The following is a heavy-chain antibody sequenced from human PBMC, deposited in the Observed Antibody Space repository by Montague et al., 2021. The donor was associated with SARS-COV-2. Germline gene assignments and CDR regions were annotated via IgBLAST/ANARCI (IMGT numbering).Heavy chain of an antibody. CDR2: IDWDDDK. CDR1: GFSLSTSGMC. CDR3: ARYTDGYNYHSQGSFDY. J-gene: IGHJ4*02. Sequence: VKPTQTLTLTCTFSGFSLSTSGMCVSWIRQPPGKALEWLARIDWDDDKYYSTSLKTRLTISKDTSKNQVVLTMTNMDPVDTATYYCARYTDGYNYHSQGSFDYWGQGTLVTVSS. V-gene: IGHV2-70*11. D-gene: IGHD5-24*01.